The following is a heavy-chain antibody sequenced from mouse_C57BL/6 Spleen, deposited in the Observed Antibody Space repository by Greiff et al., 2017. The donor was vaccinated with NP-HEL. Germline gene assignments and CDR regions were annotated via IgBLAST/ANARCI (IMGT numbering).Heavy chain of an antibody. CDR1: GYTFTSYW. D-gene: IGHD1-1*01. Sequence: QVQLQQPGAELVMPGASVKLSCKASGYTFTSYWMHWVKQRPGQGLEWIGEIDPSDSYTNYNQKFKGKSTLTVDKSSSTAYMQLSSLTSEDSAVYYCARSDYGSSYEYFDVWGTGTTVTVSS. CDR2: IDPSDSYT. CDR3: ARSDYGSSYEYFDV. J-gene: IGHJ1*03. V-gene: IGHV1-69*01.